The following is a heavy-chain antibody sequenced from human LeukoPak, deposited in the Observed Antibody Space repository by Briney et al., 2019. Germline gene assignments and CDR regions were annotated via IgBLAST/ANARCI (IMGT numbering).Heavy chain of an antibody. CDR1: GFTFSSYS. V-gene: IGHV3-48*04. CDR2: ISSSSSTI. D-gene: IGHD3-22*01. Sequence: GGSLRLSCAASGFTFSSYSMNWVRQAPGKGLEWVSYISSSSSTIYYADSVKGRFIISRDNSENTLFLQMNSLRPEDTAVYYCVRETYYHDSSGYEVIGNFDYWGQGTLVAVSS. J-gene: IGHJ4*02. CDR3: VRETYYHDSSGYEVIGNFDY.